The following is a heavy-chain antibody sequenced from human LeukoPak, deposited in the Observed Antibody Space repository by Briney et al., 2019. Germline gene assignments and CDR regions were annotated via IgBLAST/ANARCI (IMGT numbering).Heavy chain of an antibody. CDR1: GFTFSSYS. CDR3: ARGFADFVWGSYPSSY. Sequence: KAGGSLRLSCAASGFTFSSYSMNWVRQAPGKGLEWVSSITGSGSYIHYADSVKGRFTISRDNAKNSLYLQMNSLRAEDTAVYYCARGFADFVWGSYPSSYWGQGILVTVSS. CDR2: ITGSGSYI. D-gene: IGHD3-16*02. V-gene: IGHV3-21*01. J-gene: IGHJ4*02.